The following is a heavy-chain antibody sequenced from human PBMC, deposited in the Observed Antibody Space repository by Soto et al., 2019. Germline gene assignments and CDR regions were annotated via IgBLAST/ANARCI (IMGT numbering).Heavy chain of an antibody. V-gene: IGHV4-39*01. J-gene: IGHJ4*02. CDR2: IYYSGST. CDR3: ATLLFGESPY. Sequence: QLQLQESGPGLVKPSETLSLTCTVSGGSISSSSYYWGWIRQPPGKGLEWIGSIYYSGSTDYNPSLKSRVPISVDTSKNQFSLTLSSVTAADTAVYYCATLLFGESPYWGEGTLVTVSS. D-gene: IGHD3-10*01. CDR1: GGSISSSSYY.